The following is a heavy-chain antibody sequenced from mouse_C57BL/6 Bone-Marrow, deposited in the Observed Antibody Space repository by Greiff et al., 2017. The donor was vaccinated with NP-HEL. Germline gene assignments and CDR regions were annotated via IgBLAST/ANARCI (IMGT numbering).Heavy chain of an antibody. CDR3: ASSSIYYDYDVWFAY. CDR2: VYPYSGGT. D-gene: IGHD2-4*01. Sequence: VQLQQSGPVLVKPGPSVKISCKASGFPFTDYYLHWVKPSHGKSLEWVGLVYPYSGGTSYNQKFKGKATLTVDTSSSTAYMELNSLTSEDAAVYYCASSSIYYDYDVWFAYWGQGTLVTVSA. J-gene: IGHJ3*01. V-gene: IGHV1-36*01. CDR1: GFPFTDYY.